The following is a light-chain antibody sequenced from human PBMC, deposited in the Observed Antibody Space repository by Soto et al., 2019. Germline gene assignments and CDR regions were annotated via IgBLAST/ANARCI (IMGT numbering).Light chain of an antibody. CDR2: GAS. CDR3: QQYYSTLLT. V-gene: IGKV3-15*01. J-gene: IGKJ4*01. Sequence: IVMTQSPATLSVSPGERANLSCRASQSVGTKLAWYQQTPGQAPRLLIYGASNRATGVPARISGSVSGTEFTLTIASLQSEDVAVYYCQQYYSTLLTFGGGTKVEIK. CDR1: QSVGTK.